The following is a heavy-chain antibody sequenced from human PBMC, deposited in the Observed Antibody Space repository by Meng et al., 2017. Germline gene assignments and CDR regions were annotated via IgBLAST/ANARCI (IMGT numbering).Heavy chain of an antibody. Sequence: QVQLQEPGPGLVKPSPTLSLTCTVSGGSISSGGYYWSWIRQHPGKGLEWIGYIYYSGSTYYNPSLKSRVTISVDTSKNQFSLKLSSVTAADTAVYYCARSLTVTTVWFDPWGQGTLVTVSS. J-gene: IGHJ5*02. D-gene: IGHD4-17*01. CDR2: IYYSGST. CDR3: ARSLTVTTVWFDP. V-gene: IGHV4-31*03. CDR1: GGSISSGGYY.